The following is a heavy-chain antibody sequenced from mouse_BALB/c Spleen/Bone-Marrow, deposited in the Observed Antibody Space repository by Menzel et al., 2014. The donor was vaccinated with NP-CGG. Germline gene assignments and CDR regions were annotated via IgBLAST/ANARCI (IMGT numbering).Heavy chain of an antibody. J-gene: IGHJ3*01. D-gene: IGHD1-1*01. V-gene: IGHV4-1*02. CDR3: ARMGYYGWLAY. CDR2: INPDSKTE. Sequence: EVMLVESGGGLVQPGGFLKLSCAASGFDFRTYWMSWVRQAPGKGLEWIGEINPDSKTENYAPSLKDKFIISRDNAKNTLYLQKSKVRSEDTALYYCARMGYYGWLAYWGQGTLVTVSA. CDR1: GFDFRTYW.